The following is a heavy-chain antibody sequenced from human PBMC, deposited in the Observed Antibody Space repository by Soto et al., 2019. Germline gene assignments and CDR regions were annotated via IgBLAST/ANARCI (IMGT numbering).Heavy chain of an antibody. Sequence: QLQLQESGPGLVKPSETLSLTCTVSGGSISSSSYYWGWIRQPPGKGLEWIGSIYYSGSTYYNPSLRRRVPISVDTSKNQFSLKLSSVTAADTAVYYCARHVAGYSSGLDYWGQGTLVTVSS. D-gene: IGHD6-19*01. J-gene: IGHJ4*02. CDR2: IYYSGST. CDR3: ARHVAGYSSGLDY. V-gene: IGHV4-39*01. CDR1: GGSISSSSYY.